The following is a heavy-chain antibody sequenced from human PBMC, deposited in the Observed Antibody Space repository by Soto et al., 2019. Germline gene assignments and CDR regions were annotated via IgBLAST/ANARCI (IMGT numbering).Heavy chain of an antibody. D-gene: IGHD4-17*01. CDR1: GGSISSYY. Sequence: SETLSLTCTVSGGSISSYYWSWIRQPPGKGLEWIGYIYYSGSTNYNPSLKSRVTISVDTSKNQFSLKLSSVTAADTAVYYCARENGDPQGTYFDYWGQGTLVTV. CDR3: ARENGDPQGTYFDY. J-gene: IGHJ4*02. CDR2: IYYSGST. V-gene: IGHV4-59*01.